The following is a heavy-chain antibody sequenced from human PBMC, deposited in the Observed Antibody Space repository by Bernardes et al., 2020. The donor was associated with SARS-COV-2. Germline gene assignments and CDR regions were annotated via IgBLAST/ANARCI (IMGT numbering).Heavy chain of an antibody. CDR1: GFTFSAYT. CDR3: ARSPPRSWYDN. Sequence: SLRLSCVASGFTFSAYTMSWVRQAPGKGLEWVSSLDSSSTYIYYADSVKGRFTISRDNAWNSLYLQMNSLRAEDTAVYYCARSPPRSWYDNWGQGTLVTVSS. D-gene: IGHD1-26*01. CDR2: LDSSSTYI. V-gene: IGHV3-21*06. J-gene: IGHJ5*02.